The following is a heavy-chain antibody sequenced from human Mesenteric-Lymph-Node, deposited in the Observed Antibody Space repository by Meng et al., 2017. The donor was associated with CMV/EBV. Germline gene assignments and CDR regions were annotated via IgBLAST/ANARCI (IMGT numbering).Heavy chain of an antibody. CDR1: GFTFSSSA. V-gene: IGHV3-33*05. Sequence: GGSLRLSCAASGFTFSSSAMHWVRQAPGRGLEGVAVISYDGNSKYYTDAVTGRCTISRDDSKNTLYLQMNSLRAEDTAVYYCARDGVATTPVDAFDIWGQGTMVTVSS. J-gene: IGHJ3*02. CDR3: ARDGVATTPVDAFDI. D-gene: IGHD5-12*01. CDR2: ISYDGNSK.